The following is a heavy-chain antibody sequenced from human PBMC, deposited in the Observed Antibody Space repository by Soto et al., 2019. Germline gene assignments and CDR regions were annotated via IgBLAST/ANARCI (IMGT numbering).Heavy chain of an antibody. CDR2: IIPGIGTT. D-gene: IGHD3-10*01. J-gene: IGHJ4*02. CDR3: ARDGGFGELKY. CDR1: GDTFSGYP. V-gene: IGHV1-69*01. Sequence: QVQLVQSGAELKKPGSSVKVSCKASGDTFSGYPINWVRQAPGEGLEWMGWIIPGIGTTNDAQRFEGRVTFTEDESRNPAYMDLRGLLCASTVVYYCARDGGFGELKYWGPGTLVTVSS.